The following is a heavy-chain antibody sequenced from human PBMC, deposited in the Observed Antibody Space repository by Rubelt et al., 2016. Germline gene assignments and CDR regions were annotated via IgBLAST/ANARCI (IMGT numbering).Heavy chain of an antibody. CDR2: IWYDGSNK. CDR3: AREKGRWLVHYWLDP. Sequence: SSHGMHWVRQAPGKGLEWVAVIWYDGSNKYYADSVKGRFTISRDNSKNTLYLQMNSLRAEDTAVYYCAREKGRWLVHYWLDPWGQGTLVTVSS. D-gene: IGHD6-19*01. J-gene: IGHJ5*02. CDR1: SSHG. V-gene: IGHV3-33*01.